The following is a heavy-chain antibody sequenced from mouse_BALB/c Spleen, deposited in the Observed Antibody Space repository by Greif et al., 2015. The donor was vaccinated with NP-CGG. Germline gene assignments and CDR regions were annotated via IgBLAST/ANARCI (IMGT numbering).Heavy chain of an antibody. CDR1: GFSLTSYG. V-gene: IGHV2-9*02. Sequence: VQLQESGPGLVAPSQSLSITCTVSGFSLTSYGVHWVRQPPGKGLEWLGVIWAGGSTNYNSALMSRLSISKDNSKSQVFLKMNSLQTDYTAMYYCARERSMITYYFDYWGQGTTLTVSS. J-gene: IGHJ2*01. CDR2: IWAGGST. D-gene: IGHD2-4*01. CDR3: ARERSMITYYFDY.